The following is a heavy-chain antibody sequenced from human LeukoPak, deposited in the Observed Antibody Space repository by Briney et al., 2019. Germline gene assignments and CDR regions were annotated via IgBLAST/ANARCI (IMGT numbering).Heavy chain of an antibody. V-gene: IGHV3-7*01. CDR1: GFTFSIYW. J-gene: IGHJ4*02. CDR2: IKQDGSEK. CDR3: ARVQPLEWLAHSFDY. Sequence: PGGSLRLSCAASGFTFSIYWMSWVRQAPGKGLEWVANIKQDGSEKYYVDSVKGRFTISRDNAKNSLYLQMNSLRAEDTAVYYCARVQPLEWLAHSFDYWGQGTLVTVSS. D-gene: IGHD3-3*01.